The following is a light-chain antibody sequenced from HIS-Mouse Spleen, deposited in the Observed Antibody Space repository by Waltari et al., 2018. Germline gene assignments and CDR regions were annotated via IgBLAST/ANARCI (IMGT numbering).Light chain of an antibody. CDR3: QQYDNLHRLT. J-gene: IGKJ3*01. CDR1: QDISNY. CDR2: DAS. Sequence: DIQMTQSPSSLSASVGDRVTITCQASQDISNYLNWYQQKPGKAPKLLIYDASNLETGVPSRFSGSGSGTDFTFTISSLQPEDIATYYCQQYDNLHRLTFGPG. V-gene: IGKV1-33*01.